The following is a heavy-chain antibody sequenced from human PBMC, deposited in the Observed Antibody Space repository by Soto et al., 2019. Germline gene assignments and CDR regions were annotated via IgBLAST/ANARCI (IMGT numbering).Heavy chain of an antibody. J-gene: IGHJ6*02. Sequence: QVQLVESGGGVVQPGRSLRLSCAASGFTFSSYGMHWVRQAPGKGLEWVAVISYDGSNKYYVDSVKGRFTISRDNSKNTLYLQMNSLRAEDTAVYYCAMNVVADSYDYYYGMDVWGQGTTVTVSS. V-gene: IGHV3-30*03. CDR1: GFTFSSYG. CDR3: AMNVVADSYDYYYGMDV. CDR2: ISYDGSNK. D-gene: IGHD2-15*01.